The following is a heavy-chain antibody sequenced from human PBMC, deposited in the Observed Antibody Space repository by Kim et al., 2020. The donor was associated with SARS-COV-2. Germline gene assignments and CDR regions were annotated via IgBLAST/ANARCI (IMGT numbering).Heavy chain of an antibody. J-gene: IGHJ4*02. Sequence: GGSLRLSCAASGFTFSSYAMHWVRQAPGKGLEWVAVIWYDGSNKYYADSVKGRFTISRDNSKNTLYLQMNSLRAEDTAVYYCAKGWRDGYNYFDYWGQGTLVTVSS. CDR1: GFTFSSYA. CDR2: IWYDGSNK. V-gene: IGHV3-33*06. D-gene: IGHD5-12*01. CDR3: AKGWRDGYNYFDY.